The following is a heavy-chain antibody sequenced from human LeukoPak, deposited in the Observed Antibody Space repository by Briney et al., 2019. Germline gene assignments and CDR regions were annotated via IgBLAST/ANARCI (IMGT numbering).Heavy chain of an antibody. J-gene: IGHJ3*01. D-gene: IGHD1-1*01. CDR3: ARHGGTVAVNDAFDV. CDR2: MYYNGRT. V-gene: IGHV4-59*08. CDR1: GGSISSYY. Sequence: SETLSLTCTVSGGSISSYYWSWIRQPPGKGLEWVGYMYYNGRTTYNPSLSSRVTISVDMSKNQFSLKLSSVSAADTAIYYCARHGGTVAVNDAFDVWGQGTVVTVSS.